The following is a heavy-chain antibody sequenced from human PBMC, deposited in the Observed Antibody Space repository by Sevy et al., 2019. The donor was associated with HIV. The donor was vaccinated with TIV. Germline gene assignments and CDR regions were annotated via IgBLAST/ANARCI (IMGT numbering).Heavy chain of an antibody. V-gene: IGHV4-59*01. CDR2: IYFTGNT. CDR3: ARDSTTRLRVLDY. CDR1: GGSISSYF. D-gene: IGHD1-1*01. Sequence: SETLSLTCSVSGGSISSYFWTWVRQSPGKGLEWIGNIYFTGNTDYSPSLKSRVTLSLDTSKSQFSLTLKSVAVADTAIYFCARDSTTRLRVLDYWGQGTLVTVSS. J-gene: IGHJ4*02.